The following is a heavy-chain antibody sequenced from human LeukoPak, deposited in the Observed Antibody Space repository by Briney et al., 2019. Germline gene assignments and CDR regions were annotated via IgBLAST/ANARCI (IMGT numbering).Heavy chain of an antibody. Sequence: PGGSLRLSCAASGFTFSSYWMHWVRQAPGKGLEWVAFIRYDGSNKYYADSVKGRFTISRDNSKNTLYLQMNSLRAEDTAVYYCARDLSYYDGSGYSLFDYWGQGTLVTVSS. J-gene: IGHJ4*02. D-gene: IGHD3-22*01. CDR3: ARDLSYYDGSGYSLFDY. CDR2: IRYDGSNK. CDR1: GFTFSSYW. V-gene: IGHV3-30*02.